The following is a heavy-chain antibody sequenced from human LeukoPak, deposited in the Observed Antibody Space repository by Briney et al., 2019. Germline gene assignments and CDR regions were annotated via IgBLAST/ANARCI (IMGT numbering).Heavy chain of an antibody. Sequence: ASVKVSCKASGYTFTGYYMHWVRQAPGLGLEWMGMINPSGGSTSYAQKFQGRVTMTRDTSTSTVYMELSSLRSEDTAVYYCARQYYYGSGSIDYWAREPWSPSPQ. CDR3: ARQYYYGSGSIDY. CDR2: INPSGGST. V-gene: IGHV1-46*01. CDR1: GYTFTGYY. D-gene: IGHD3-10*01. J-gene: IGHJ4*02.